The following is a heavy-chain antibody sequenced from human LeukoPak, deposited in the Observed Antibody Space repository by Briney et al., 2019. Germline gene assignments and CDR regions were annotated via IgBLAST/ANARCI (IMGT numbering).Heavy chain of an antibody. CDR2: IKEDGSEK. D-gene: IGHD2-15*01. CDR1: GFTFSTYW. Sequence: PGGSPRLSCAASGFTFSTYWMSWVRQAPGKGLEWVANIKEDGSEKYYGDSVKGRFTISRDNAKNSLYLQMNSLRAEDTAVYYCPRDSGGYKWGQGTLVTVSS. V-gene: IGHV3-7*01. J-gene: IGHJ4*02. CDR3: PRDSGGYK.